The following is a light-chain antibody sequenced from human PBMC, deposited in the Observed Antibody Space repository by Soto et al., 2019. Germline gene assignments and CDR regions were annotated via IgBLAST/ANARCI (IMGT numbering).Light chain of an antibody. Sequence: ALQMTQSPSSLSASLGYRVTITCRASQGIRGDLGWYQQKPGKAPKLLISATSTLPSGVPSRFRGRGSGTNFTLTISSLQPEDFSTYYCIQDFISPLTVGQGTKVDI. J-gene: IGKJ1*01. CDR2: ATS. CDR3: IQDFISPLT. V-gene: IGKV1-6*01. CDR1: QGIRGD.